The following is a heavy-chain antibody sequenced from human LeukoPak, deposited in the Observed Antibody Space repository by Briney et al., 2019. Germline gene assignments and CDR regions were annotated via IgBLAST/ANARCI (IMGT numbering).Heavy chain of an antibody. V-gene: IGHV3-23*01. CDR1: GFTFSSYA. J-gene: IGHJ4*02. D-gene: IGHD1-26*01. Sequence: PGGSLRLSCAASGFTFSSYAMSWVRQAPGKGLEWVSAISGSGGSTYYADSVKGRFTISRDNSKNTLYLQMNGLRAEDTAVYYCAKERTARGSYSPFDYWGQGTLVTVSS. CDR3: AKERTARGSYSPFDY. CDR2: ISGSGGST.